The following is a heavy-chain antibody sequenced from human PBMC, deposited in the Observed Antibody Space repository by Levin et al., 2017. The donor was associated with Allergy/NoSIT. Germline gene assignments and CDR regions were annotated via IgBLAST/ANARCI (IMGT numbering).Heavy chain of an antibody. CDR2: TYYGSKWSN. CDR3: ARARPLETTLPRHLDV. Sequence: PSETLSLTCAISGDSVSSNSAAWNWIRQSPSRGLEWLGRTYYGSKWSNDYALSVKSRISINSDTSKNQFSLQLNSVTPEDTAVYYCARARPLETTLPRHLDVWGKGTTVTVS. CDR1: GDSVSSNSAA. J-gene: IGHJ6*03. V-gene: IGHV6-1*01. D-gene: IGHD1-1*01.